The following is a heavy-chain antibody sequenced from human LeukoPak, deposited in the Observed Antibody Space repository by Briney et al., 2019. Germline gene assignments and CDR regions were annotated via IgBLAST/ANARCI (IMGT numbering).Heavy chain of an antibody. V-gene: IGHV4-59*08. J-gene: IGHJ5*02. Sequence: SETLPLTCTVSGGSISSYYWSWIRQPPGKGLEWIGYIYYSGSTNYNPSLKSRVTISVDTSKNQFSLKLSSVTAADTAVYYCARQYSSSWYVLGWFDPWGQGTLVTVSS. CDR2: IYYSGST. CDR1: GGSISSYY. CDR3: ARQYSSSWYVLGWFDP. D-gene: IGHD6-13*01.